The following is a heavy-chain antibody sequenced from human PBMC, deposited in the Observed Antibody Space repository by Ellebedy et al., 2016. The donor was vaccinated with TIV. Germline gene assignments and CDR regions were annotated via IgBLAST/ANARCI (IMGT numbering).Heavy chain of an antibody. J-gene: IGHJ3*02. CDR1: GGSISSYY. V-gene: IGHV4-59*08. CDR3: ARLKKTARHGAFDI. Sequence: MPSETLSLTCTVSGGSISSYYWSWIRQPPGKGLEWIGYIYYSRSTNYNPSLKSRVTISVDTSKNQFSLKLSSVTAADTAVYYCARLKKTARHGAFDIWGQGTMVTVSS. D-gene: IGHD2-21*02. CDR2: IYYSRST.